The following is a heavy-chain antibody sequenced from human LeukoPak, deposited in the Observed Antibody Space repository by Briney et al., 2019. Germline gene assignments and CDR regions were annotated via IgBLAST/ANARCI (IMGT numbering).Heavy chain of an antibody. CDR3: ARPRYSSGWNYFDY. D-gene: IGHD6-19*01. Sequence: SETLSLTCAVSGYPISSGYYWGWIRQPPGKGLEWIGSIYHSGSTYYNPSLKSRVPISVDTSKNQFSLKLSSVTAADTAVYYCARPRYSSGWNYFDYWGQGTLVTVSS. V-gene: IGHV4-38-2*01. CDR1: GYPISSGYY. J-gene: IGHJ4*02. CDR2: IYHSGST.